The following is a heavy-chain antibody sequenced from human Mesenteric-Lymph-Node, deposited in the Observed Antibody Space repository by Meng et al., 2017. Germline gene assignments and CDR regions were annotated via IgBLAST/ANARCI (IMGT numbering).Heavy chain of an antibody. CDR1: GFTFSSYA. J-gene: IGHJ3*02. CDR3: AKVVTSGSNSRVLDAFDM. Sequence: GESLKISCAASGFTFSSYALGWVRQAPGKGLEWVSSISAACSTYYADSVKGRFTMSRDNSKNTLYLQMNSLRAEDTAIYYCAKVVTSGSNSRVLDAFDMWGQGTEVTVSS. V-gene: IGHV3-23*01. CDR2: ISAACST. D-gene: IGHD3-10*01.